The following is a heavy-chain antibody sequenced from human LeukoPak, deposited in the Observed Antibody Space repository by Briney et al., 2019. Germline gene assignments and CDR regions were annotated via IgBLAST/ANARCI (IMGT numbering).Heavy chain of an antibody. CDR3: ARQYSSGYYYGMDV. Sequence: SQTLSLTCAVSGGSISSGGYSWSWIRQPPGKGLEWIGYIYHSGSTYYNPSLKSRVTISVDRSKNQFSLKLSSVTAADTAVYYCARQYSSGYYYGMDVWGQGTTVTVSS. J-gene: IGHJ6*02. CDR2: IYHSGST. V-gene: IGHV4-30-2*01. CDR1: GGSISSGGYS. D-gene: IGHD6-19*01.